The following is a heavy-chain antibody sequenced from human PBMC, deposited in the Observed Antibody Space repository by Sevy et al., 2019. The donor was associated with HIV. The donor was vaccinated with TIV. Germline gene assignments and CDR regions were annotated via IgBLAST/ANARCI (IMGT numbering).Heavy chain of an antibody. CDR3: ARPRGDGWGYDAFDI. CDR1: GYSFTSYW. J-gene: IGHJ3*02. CDR2: IYPGDSDT. Sequence: GESLKISCKGSGYSFTSYWIGWVRQMPGKGLEWMGIIYPGDSDTRYSPSFQGQVTISADKSIITAYLQWSSLKASDTAMYYGARPRGDGWGYDAFDIWGQGTMVTVSS. D-gene: IGHD3-10*01. V-gene: IGHV5-51*01.